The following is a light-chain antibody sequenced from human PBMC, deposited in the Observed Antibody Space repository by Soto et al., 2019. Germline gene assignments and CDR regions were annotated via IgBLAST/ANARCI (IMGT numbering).Light chain of an antibody. J-gene: IGLJ3*02. CDR2: EVT. V-gene: IGLV2-14*01. Sequence: QSALTQPASVSGSPGQSITISCTGTSSDVGGYKYVSWYQQYPGKAPKLMIFEVTTRPSGVSHRFSGSKSGNTASLTISGLQAEDEADYYCTPYTTSSTRVFGGGTELTV. CDR3: TPYTTSSTRV. CDR1: SSDVGGYKY.